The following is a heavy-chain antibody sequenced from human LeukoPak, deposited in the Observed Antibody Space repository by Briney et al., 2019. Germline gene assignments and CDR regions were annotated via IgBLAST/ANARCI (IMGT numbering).Heavy chain of an antibody. CDR2: INHSGST. V-gene: IGHV4-34*01. J-gene: IGHJ4*02. CDR3: ARDVATIRRYDY. CDR1: GGSFSGYY. Sequence: SETLSLTCAVYGGSFSGYYRSWIRQPPGKGLEWIGEINHSGSTNYNPSLKSRVTISVDTSKNQFSLKLSSVTAADTAVYYCARDVATIRRYDYWGQGTLVTVSS. D-gene: IGHD5-12*01.